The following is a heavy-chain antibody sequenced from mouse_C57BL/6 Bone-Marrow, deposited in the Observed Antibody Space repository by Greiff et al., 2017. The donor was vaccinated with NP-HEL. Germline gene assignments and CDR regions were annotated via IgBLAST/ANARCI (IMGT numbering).Heavy chain of an antibody. D-gene: IGHD1-1*01. Sequence: EVQLQESGPGLVKPSQSLSLTCSVTGYSITSGYYWNWIRQFPGNKLEWMGYISYDGSNNYNPSLKNRISITRDTSKNQFFLMLNSVTTEDTATYYCARGFITTVVYYFDYWGQGTTLTVSS. V-gene: IGHV3-6*01. CDR2: ISYDGSN. CDR3: ARGFITTVVYYFDY. CDR1: GYSITSGYY. J-gene: IGHJ2*01.